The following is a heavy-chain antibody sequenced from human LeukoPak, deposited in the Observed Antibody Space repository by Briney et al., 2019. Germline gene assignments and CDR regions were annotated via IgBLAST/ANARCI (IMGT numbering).Heavy chain of an antibody. D-gene: IGHD3-10*01. V-gene: IGHV3-74*01. CDR3: ARDVRSMVRGAPHGMDV. CDR1: GFTFSSYW. CDR2: INSDGSST. J-gene: IGHJ6*02. Sequence: AGGSLRLSCAASGFTFSSYWMHWVRQAPGKGLVWVSRINSDGSSTSYADSVKGRFTISRDNAKNTLYVQMNSLRAEDTAVYYCARDVRSMVRGAPHGMDVWGQGTTVTVSS.